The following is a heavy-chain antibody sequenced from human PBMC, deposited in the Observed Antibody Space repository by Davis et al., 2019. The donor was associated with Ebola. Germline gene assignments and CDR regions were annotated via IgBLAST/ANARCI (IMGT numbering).Heavy chain of an antibody. CDR3: ARDTGDGDYYFDY. J-gene: IGHJ4*02. D-gene: IGHD4-17*01. Sequence: ASVKVSCKASGYTFTGYYMHWVRQAPGQGLEWMGWINPNSGGTNYAQKFQGWVTMTRDTSISTAYMELSRLRSDDTAVYYCARDTGDGDYYFDYWGQGTLVTVSS. V-gene: IGHV1-2*04. CDR2: INPNSGGT. CDR1: GYTFTGYY.